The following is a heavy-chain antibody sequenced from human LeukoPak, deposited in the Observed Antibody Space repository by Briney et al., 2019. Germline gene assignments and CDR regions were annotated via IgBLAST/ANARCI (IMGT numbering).Heavy chain of an antibody. CDR1: GFTFSSYA. D-gene: IGHD5-18*01. CDR3: ARAGPGLQLWLLFDY. J-gene: IGHJ4*02. CDR2: ISSNGGST. V-gene: IGHV3-64*01. Sequence: PGGSLRLSCAASGFTFSSYAMHWVRQAPGKGLEHVSAISSNGGSTYYANSVKGRFTISRDNSKNTLYLQMGSLRAEDMAVYYYARAGPGLQLWLLFDYWGQGTLVTVSS.